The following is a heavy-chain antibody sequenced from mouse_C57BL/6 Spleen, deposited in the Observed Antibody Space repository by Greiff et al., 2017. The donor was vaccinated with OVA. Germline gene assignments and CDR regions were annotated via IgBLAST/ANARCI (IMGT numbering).Heavy chain of an antibody. J-gene: IGHJ4*01. CDR2: ISSGGSYT. V-gene: IGHV5-6*01. Sequence: EVKLVESGGDLVKPGGSLKLSCAASGFTFSSYGMSWVRQTPDKRLEWVATISSGGSYTYYPDSVKGRFTISRDNAKNTLYLQMSSLKSEDTAMYYCARPPGGFITSVVESYYYAMDYWGQGTSVTVSS. CDR3: ARPPGGFITSVVESYYYAMDY. CDR1: GFTFSSYG. D-gene: IGHD1-1*01.